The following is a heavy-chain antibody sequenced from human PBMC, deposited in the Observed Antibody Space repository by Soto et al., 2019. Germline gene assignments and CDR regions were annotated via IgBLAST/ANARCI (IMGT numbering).Heavy chain of an antibody. CDR3: TLGITAMVTYGMDV. J-gene: IGHJ6*02. Sequence: GGSLRLSCTASGFTFGDYAMSWFRQAPGKGLEWVGFIRSKAYGGTTEYAASVKGRFTISRDDSKSIAYLQMNSLKTEDTAVYYCTLGITAMVTYGMDVWGQGTTVTVSS. CDR1: GFTFGDYA. D-gene: IGHD5-18*01. CDR2: IRSKAYGGTT. V-gene: IGHV3-49*03.